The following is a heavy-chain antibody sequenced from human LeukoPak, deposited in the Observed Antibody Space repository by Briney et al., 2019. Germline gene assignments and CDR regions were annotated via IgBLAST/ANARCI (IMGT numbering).Heavy chain of an antibody. Sequence: PSETLSLTCTVSGGSISSSGYYWGWICQPPGKGLEWIGSIYYSGSTYYNPSLKSRVTIFVDTSKNQFSLKLSSVTAADTAVYYCALGVAEDVLDIWGQGTMVTVSS. CDR3: ALGVAEDVLDI. CDR2: IYYSGST. CDR1: GGSISSSGYY. J-gene: IGHJ3*02. V-gene: IGHV4-39*01.